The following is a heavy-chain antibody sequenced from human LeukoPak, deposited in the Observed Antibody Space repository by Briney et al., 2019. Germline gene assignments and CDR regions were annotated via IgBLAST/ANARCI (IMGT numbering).Heavy chain of an antibody. CDR2: INPNSGGT. CDR1: GYTFTGYY. D-gene: IGHD2-2*01. V-gene: IGHV1-2*02. J-gene: IGHJ4*02. CDR3: AREKPPCSSTSCYAGERWTAPPDY. Sequence: GASVKVSCKASGYTFTGYYMHWVRQAPGQGLEWMGWINPNSGGTNYAQKLQGRVTMTRDTSISTAYMELSRLRSDDTAVYYCAREKPPCSSTSCYAGERWTAPPDYWGQGTLVTVSS.